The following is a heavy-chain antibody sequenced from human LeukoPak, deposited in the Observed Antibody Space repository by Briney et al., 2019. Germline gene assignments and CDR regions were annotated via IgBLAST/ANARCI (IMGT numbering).Heavy chain of an antibody. Sequence: PGGSLRLSCAASGFTFSSYAMHWVRQAPGKGLEYVSAISSNGDSTYYANSVKGRFTISRDNSKNALYLQMNSLRAEDTAVYYCAKDKSSGWYSGGYWGQGTLVTVSS. V-gene: IGHV3-64*01. CDR1: GFTFSSYA. J-gene: IGHJ4*02. CDR3: AKDKSSGWYSGGY. CDR2: ISSNGDST. D-gene: IGHD6-19*01.